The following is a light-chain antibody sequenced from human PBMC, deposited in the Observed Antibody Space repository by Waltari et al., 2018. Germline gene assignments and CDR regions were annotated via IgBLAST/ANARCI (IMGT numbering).Light chain of an antibody. CDR1: QHINTW. J-gene: IGKJ1*01. Sequence: DVQMTQSPSSVSASVGDRVTITCRASQHINTWLAWYQQHPGKAPKLLIYVSSILHVGVPSRFSGSGSGTEFTLTIASLQPEDFATYYCQQANTSPRTFGQGTKLE. V-gene: IGKV1-12*01. CDR3: QQANTSPRT. CDR2: VSS.